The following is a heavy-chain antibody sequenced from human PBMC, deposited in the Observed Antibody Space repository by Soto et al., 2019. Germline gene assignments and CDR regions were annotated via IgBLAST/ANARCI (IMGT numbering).Heavy chain of an antibody. Sequence: QVTLKESGPVLVKPTETLTLTCTVSGFSLSNPRMGVSWIRQHPGKPLEWLAHFFSDAERSYSASMQSRLTMSTDTSGSQVLLTMTNMDPVDTATYFCARMDGDYNYYAMDVWGQGTTVTVSS. D-gene: IGHD4-17*01. J-gene: IGHJ6*02. V-gene: IGHV2-26*01. CDR2: FFSDAER. CDR3: ARMDGDYNYYAMDV. CDR1: GFSLSNPRMG.